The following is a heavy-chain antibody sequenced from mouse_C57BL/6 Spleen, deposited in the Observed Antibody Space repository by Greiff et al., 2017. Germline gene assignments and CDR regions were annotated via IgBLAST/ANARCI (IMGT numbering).Heavy chain of an antibody. CDR1: GFTFSSYA. J-gene: IGHJ2*01. CDR3: ARGGGRGYYFDY. Sequence: EVQRVESGGGLVKPGGSLKLSCAASGFTFSSYAMSWVRQTPDKRLEWVATISDGGSYTYYPDNVQGRFPISRDNAKNNLYLQMSHLKSEDTAMYYCARGGGRGYYFDYWGQGTTLTVSS. D-gene: IGHD3-3*01. V-gene: IGHV5-4*01. CDR2: ISDGGSYT.